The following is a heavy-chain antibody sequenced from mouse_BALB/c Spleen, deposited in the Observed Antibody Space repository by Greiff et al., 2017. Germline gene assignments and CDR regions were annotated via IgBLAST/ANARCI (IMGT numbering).Heavy chain of an antibody. J-gene: IGHJ4*01. V-gene: IGHV3-8*02. CDR1: GDSITSGY. CDR3: ARRDGYYNYAMDY. CDR2: ISYSGST. D-gene: IGHD2-3*01. Sequence: EVKLMESGPSLVKPSQTLSLTCSVTGDSITSGYWNWIRKFPGNKLEYMGYISYSGSTYYNPSLKSRISITRDTSKNQYYLQLNSVTTEDTATYYCARRDGYYNYAMDYWGQGTSVTVSS.